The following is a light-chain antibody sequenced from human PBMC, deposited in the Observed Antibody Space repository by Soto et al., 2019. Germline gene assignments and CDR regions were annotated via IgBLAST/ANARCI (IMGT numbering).Light chain of an antibody. V-gene: IGKV3D-11*01. CDR2: GAS. J-gene: IGKJ4*01. Sequence: EIALTQSPGTLSLSPGERATLSCRASQGVGSKYLAWYQQKPGQAPRLLIYGASNRASGIPARFSGSGSGTDFSLTISSLEPEDFAVYYCQQRSRWPLTFGGGTKVEIK. CDR3: QQRSRWPLT. CDR1: QGVGSKY.